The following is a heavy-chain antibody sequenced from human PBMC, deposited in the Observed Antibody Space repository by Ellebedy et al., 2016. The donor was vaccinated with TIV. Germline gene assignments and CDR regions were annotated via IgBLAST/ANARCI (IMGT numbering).Heavy chain of an antibody. CDR2: INPNSGGT. V-gene: IGHV1-2*02. J-gene: IGHJ6*02. Sequence: ASVKVSXXASGYTFTGYYMHWVRQAPGQGLEWMGWINPNSGGTNYAQKFQGRVTITADESTSTACMELSSLRSEDTAVYYCARGSITMVRGVRFMDVWGQGTTVTVSS. CDR3: ARGSITMVRGVRFMDV. D-gene: IGHD3-10*01. CDR1: GYTFTGYY.